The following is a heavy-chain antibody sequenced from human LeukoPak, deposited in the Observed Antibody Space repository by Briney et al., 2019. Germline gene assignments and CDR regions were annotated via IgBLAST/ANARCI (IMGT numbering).Heavy chain of an antibody. D-gene: IGHD1-14*01. CDR3: ARDRYFDY. V-gene: IGHV3-23*01. Sequence: AGSLSLSCAASGFTFSSYAMSWVRQAPGKGLEWVSVINNSGGSTYYADSVKGRFTISRDNYKNTLYLQMNSLRAEDTAVYYCARDRYFDYWGQGTLVTVSS. CDR1: GFTFSSYA. J-gene: IGHJ4*02. CDR2: INNSGGST.